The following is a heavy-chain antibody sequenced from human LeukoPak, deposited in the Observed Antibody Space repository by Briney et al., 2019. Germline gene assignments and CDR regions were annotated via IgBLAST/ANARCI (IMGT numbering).Heavy chain of an antibody. J-gene: IGHJ4*02. CDR3: ARGAPPDY. CDR2: MSCDGSNE. CDR1: GFTFSDYA. Sequence: GGSLRLSCAASGFTFSDYAMYWVRQAPGKGLEWVASMSCDGSNEYYADSVKGRFTISRDNSKNTLYLQMNSLRTEDTAVYYCARGAPPDYWGQGTLVTVSS. V-gene: IGHV3-30-3*01.